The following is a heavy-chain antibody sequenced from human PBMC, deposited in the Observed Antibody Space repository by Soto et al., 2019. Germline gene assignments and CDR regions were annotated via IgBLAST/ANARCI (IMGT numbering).Heavy chain of an antibody. Sequence: QVQLVESGGGVVQPGRSLRLSCAASGFTFSSYGMHWVRQAPGKGLEWVAVISYDGSNKYYADSVKGRFTISRDNSKNTLYLQMNSLRAEDTAVYYCAKGQEWLLYRYYYYGMDVWGQGTTVTVSS. CDR1: GFTFSSYG. CDR2: ISYDGSNK. CDR3: AKGQEWLLYRYYYYGMDV. V-gene: IGHV3-30*18. J-gene: IGHJ6*02. D-gene: IGHD3-3*01.